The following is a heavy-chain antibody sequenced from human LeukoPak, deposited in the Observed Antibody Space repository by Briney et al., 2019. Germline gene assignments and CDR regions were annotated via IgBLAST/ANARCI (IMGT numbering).Heavy chain of an antibody. CDR2: IIPIFGTA. J-gene: IGHJ5*02. CDR3: ARDRLTTVTTTDNGKWFDP. Sequence: GASVKVSCKASGGTFSSYAISWVRQAPGQGLEWMGGIIPIFGTANYAQKFQGRVTITADESTSTAYMELSSLGSEDTAVYYCARDRLTTVTTTDNGKWFDPWGQGTLVTVSS. D-gene: IGHD4-11*01. CDR1: GGTFSSYA. V-gene: IGHV1-69*13.